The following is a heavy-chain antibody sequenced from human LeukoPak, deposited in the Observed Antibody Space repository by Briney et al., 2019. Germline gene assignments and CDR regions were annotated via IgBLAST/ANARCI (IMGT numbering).Heavy chain of an antibody. CDR2: ISYDGSNK. V-gene: IGHV3-30*18. D-gene: IGHD3-10*01. J-gene: IGHJ4*02. Sequence: GGSLRLSCAASGFTFSSYGMHWVRQAPGKGLEWVAVISYDGSNKYYADYVQGRFTISRDNSKNTLYLQMNSLRAEDTAVYYCAKSLLITIVRGVFFDYWGQGNVVPVSS. CDR1: GFTFSSYG. CDR3: AKSLLITIVRGVFFDY.